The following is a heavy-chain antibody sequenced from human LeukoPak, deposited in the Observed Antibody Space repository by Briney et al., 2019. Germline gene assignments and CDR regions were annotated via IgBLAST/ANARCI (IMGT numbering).Heavy chain of an antibody. CDR2: IHHSGST. CDR3: ARGSYGSGSYSS. Sequence: PSETLSLTCAVYGVSFSGYYWSWIRQSPGEGLEWIGEIHHSGSTNYNPSLKSRVTISVGSSKNQFSLKLNSVIDADTAVYYCARGSYGSGSYSSWGQGTLVTVSS. D-gene: IGHD3-10*01. J-gene: IGHJ5*02. CDR1: GVSFSGYY. V-gene: IGHV4-34*01.